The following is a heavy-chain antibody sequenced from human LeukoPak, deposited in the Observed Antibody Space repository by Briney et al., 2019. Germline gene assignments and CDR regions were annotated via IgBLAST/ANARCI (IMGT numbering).Heavy chain of an antibody. J-gene: IGHJ4*02. CDR3: ARGDSSGCPFDY. Sequence: PSETLSLTCTVCGGSITSSSYYWGWIRQPPGKGLEWIGSIYYSGSTYYNPSLKSRVTISVDTSKNQFSLKLSSVTAADTAVYYCARGDSSGCPFDYGGQGTLVTVSS. CDR2: IYYSGST. D-gene: IGHD6-19*01. CDR1: GGSITSSSYY. V-gene: IGHV4-39*01.